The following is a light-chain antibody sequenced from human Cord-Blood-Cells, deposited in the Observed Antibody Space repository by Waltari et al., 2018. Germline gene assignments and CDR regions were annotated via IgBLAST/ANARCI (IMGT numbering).Light chain of an antibody. V-gene: IGLV1-47*01. CDR1: SSNIGSNY. J-gene: IGLJ3*02. CDR2: RNN. Sequence: QSALTQPPSASGTPGQRVTISCSGSSSNIGSNYVYWYQQLPGPAPKLLIYRNNQRPSGVPDRFSGSKSGTSASLAISGLRSEDEADYYCAAWDDSLSGWVFGGGTKLTVL. CDR3: AAWDDSLSGWV.